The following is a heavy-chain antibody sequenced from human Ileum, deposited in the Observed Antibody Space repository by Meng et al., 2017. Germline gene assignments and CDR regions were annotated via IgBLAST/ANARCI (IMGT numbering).Heavy chain of an antibody. CDR1: GDSFTDYY. CDR2: IHYSGST. CDR3: ARRIRGGSYLG. D-gene: IGHD1-26*01. J-gene: IGHJ4*02. V-gene: IGHV4-34*01. Sequence: QLQLMQWGAGMLNPPEPLPLTCNVYGDSFTDYYWNWIRQPPGKGLEWIGEIHYSGSTNYNPSLESRVTISEDTSQKQFSLRLSSVTAADTAVYYCARRIRGGSYLGWGQGTLVTVSS.